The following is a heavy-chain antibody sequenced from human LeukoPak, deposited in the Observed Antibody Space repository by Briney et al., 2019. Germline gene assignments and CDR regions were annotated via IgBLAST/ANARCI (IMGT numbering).Heavy chain of an antibody. CDR1: AYSISSAYY. V-gene: IGHV4-38-2*01. CDR2: RYNSGST. D-gene: IGHD6-13*01. Sequence: ETLSLTCAVSAYSISSAYYWGWIRQPPGTGLEWIGSRYNSGSTYYNPSLKSRVTISVYTSKNQFSLKLSSVTAADTAVYYCAGPGIGTFDYWGQGTLVTVSS. CDR3: AGPGIGTFDY. J-gene: IGHJ4*02.